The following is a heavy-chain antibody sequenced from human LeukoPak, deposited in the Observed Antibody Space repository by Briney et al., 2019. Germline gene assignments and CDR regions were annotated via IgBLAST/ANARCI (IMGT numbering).Heavy chain of an antibody. CDR2: IYTSGST. V-gene: IGHV4-4*08. Sequence: PSETLSLTCTVSGGSISSYYWNWIRQPPGKGLEWIGRIYTSGSTNYNPSLKSRVTISVDTSKNQFSLKLSSVTAADTAVYYCARERWDRGYYYYYMDVWGKGTTVTISS. J-gene: IGHJ6*03. CDR3: ARERWDRGYYYYYMDV. D-gene: IGHD1-26*01. CDR1: GGSISSYY.